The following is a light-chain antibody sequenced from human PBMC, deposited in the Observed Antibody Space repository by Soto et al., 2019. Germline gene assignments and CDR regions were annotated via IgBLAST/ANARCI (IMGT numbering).Light chain of an antibody. CDR1: SSNIGGTNY. Sequence: SVLTQPPSASGTPGQRVFISCSGSSSNIGGTNYAYWYQQLPGAAPKLLMHSNNLRPSGVPERISGSKSGNTASLTVSGLQAADEADYFCKSYAGSNTYVFGSGTKVTVL. CDR3: KSYAGSNTYV. CDR2: SNN. J-gene: IGLJ1*01. V-gene: IGLV1-47*02.